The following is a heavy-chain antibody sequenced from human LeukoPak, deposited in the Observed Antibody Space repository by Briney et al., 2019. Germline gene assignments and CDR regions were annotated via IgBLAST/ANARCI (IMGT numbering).Heavy chain of an antibody. CDR3: ARSLPDSSGYADY. V-gene: IGHV4-38-2*02. J-gene: IGHJ4*02. Sequence: SETLSLTCTVSGYSISSGSYWGWIRQPPGKGLEWIANIYHSGSTYYNPSLKSRVTISVDTSKNQFSLKLSSVTAADTAVYYCARSLPDSSGYADYWGQGTLVTVSS. CDR1: GYSISSGSY. CDR2: IYHSGST. D-gene: IGHD3-22*01.